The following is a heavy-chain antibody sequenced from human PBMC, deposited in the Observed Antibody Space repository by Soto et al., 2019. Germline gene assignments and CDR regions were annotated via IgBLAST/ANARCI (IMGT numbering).Heavy chain of an antibody. CDR3: ARGYGGNSYYFDY. CDR2: ISYHGSNR. D-gene: IGHD4-17*01. CDR1: GFTFISYG. V-gene: IGHV3-30-3*01. Sequence: QVQLVESGGGVVQPGRSLRLSCAASGFTFISYGMHWVRQAPGKGLEWVADISYHGSNRDYADSVKGRFTISRDNSKNTLYLQMSSLRAEDTAVYYCARGYGGNSYYFDYWGQGTLVIVSS. J-gene: IGHJ4*02.